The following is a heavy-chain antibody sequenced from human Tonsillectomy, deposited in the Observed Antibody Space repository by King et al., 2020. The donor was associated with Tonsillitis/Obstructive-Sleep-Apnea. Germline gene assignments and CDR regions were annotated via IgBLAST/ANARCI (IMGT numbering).Heavy chain of an antibody. D-gene: IGHD3-16*01. V-gene: IGHV4-59*01. Sequence: VQLRESGPGLVKPSETLSLICTVSGGSISSYYWSWIRQPPGKGLEWIGYIDYSGSTKYNPSLKSRVTISVDTSKNQFSLKLSSVTAADTAVYYCAREGDAVDAFDIWGQGTMVTVSS. CDR3: AREGDAVDAFDI. CDR1: GGSISSYY. J-gene: IGHJ3*02. CDR2: IDYSGST.